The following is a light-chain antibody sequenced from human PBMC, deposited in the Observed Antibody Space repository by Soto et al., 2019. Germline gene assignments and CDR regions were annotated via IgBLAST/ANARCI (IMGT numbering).Light chain of an antibody. J-gene: IGKJ2*01. CDR1: QSVSSS. CDR2: GAS. Sequence: EIVMTQSPATLSVSPGERATLSCRASQSVSSSLAWYQQKPGQAPRLLIYGASTRATGVPARFSGSGSGTVFTLTIISLQSEDFAVYYCQQYNNWPPYTFGQGTKLETK. CDR3: QQYNNWPPYT. V-gene: IGKV3-15*01.